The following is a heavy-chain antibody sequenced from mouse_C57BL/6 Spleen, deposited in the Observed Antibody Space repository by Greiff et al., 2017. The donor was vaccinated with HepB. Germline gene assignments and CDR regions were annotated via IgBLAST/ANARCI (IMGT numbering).Heavy chain of an antibody. V-gene: IGHV1-64*01. Sequence: QVQLQQPGAELVKPGASVKLSCKASGYTFTSYWMHWVKQRPGQGLEWIGMIHPNSGSTNYNEKFKSKATLTVDKSSSTAYMQLSSLTSEDSAVYYCARGGYYYGSSDYWGQGTTLTVSS. CDR2: IHPNSGST. CDR3: ARGGYYYGSSDY. D-gene: IGHD1-1*01. J-gene: IGHJ2*01. CDR1: GYTFTSYW.